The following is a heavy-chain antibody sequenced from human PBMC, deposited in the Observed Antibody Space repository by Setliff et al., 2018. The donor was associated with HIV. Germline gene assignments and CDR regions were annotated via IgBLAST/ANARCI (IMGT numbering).Heavy chain of an antibody. CDR1: GGSISSGGYY. Sequence: PSETLSLTCAVSGGSISSGGYYWNWIRQHPGKGLEWIGYIYYSGTTYYNPSLTSRVTISVDKSKNQFSLKLNSVTAADTAVYYCARRYGDYKIGDWFFDLWGRGTLVTVSS. CDR3: ARRYGDYKIGDWFFDL. CDR2: IYYSGTT. D-gene: IGHD4-17*01. V-gene: IGHV4-31*11. J-gene: IGHJ2*01.